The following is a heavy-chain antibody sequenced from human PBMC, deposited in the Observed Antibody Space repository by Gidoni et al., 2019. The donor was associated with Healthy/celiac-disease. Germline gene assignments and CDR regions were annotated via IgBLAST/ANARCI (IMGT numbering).Heavy chain of an antibody. Sequence: EVQLLESGGGLVQPGGSLRLPCSASGFTFSSYAMSWVRQAPGKGLEWVSAIRGSGGSTYYADSVKGRFTISRDNSKNTLYLQMNSLRAEDTAVYYCAKVRQQLVYFDYWGQGTLVTVSS. J-gene: IGHJ4*02. V-gene: IGHV3-23*01. CDR1: GFTFSSYA. CDR2: IRGSGGST. CDR3: AKVRQQLVYFDY. D-gene: IGHD6-13*01.